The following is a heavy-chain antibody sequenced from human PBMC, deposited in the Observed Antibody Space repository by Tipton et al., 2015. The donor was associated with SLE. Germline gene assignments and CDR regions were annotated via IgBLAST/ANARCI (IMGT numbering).Heavy chain of an antibody. J-gene: IGHJ4*02. Sequence: TLSLTCTVSGGSISSSSYYWGWIRQPPGKGLEWIGSIYYSGSTNYNPSLKSRVTISDDTSKNQFSLKLSSVTAADTAVYYCASNSGSHWYFDYWGQGTLVTVSS. CDR2: IYYSGST. CDR1: GGSISSSSYY. D-gene: IGHD1-26*01. V-gene: IGHV4-39*07. CDR3: ASNSGSHWYFDY.